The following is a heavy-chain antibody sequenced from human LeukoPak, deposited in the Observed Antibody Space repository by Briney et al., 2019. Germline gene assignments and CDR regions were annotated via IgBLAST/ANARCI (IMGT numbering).Heavy chain of an antibody. CDR1: GGSISSSSYY. V-gene: IGHV4-39*01. J-gene: IGHJ3*02. CDR2: TYYSGST. CDR3: ARQVYYYDSGETFDI. D-gene: IGHD3-22*01. Sequence: PSETLSLTCTVSGGSISSSSYYWGWIRQPPGKGLEWIGSTYYSGSTYYNPSLKSRVTISVDTSKNQFSLKLSSVTAADTAVYYCARQVYYYDSGETFDIWGQGTMVTVSS.